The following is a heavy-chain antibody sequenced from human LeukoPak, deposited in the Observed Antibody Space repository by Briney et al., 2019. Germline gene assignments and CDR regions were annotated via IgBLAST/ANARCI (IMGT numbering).Heavy chain of an antibody. Sequence: GGSLRLSCAASGFTFSSYWMSWVRQAPGKGLEWVANIKHYGSVQYCVDSVKGRFTISRDNAKNSLYLQMNSLRAEDTAVYYCARDPEDYYDSSAYYDGFDMWGQGTMVTVSS. CDR3: ARDPEDYYDSSAYYDGFDM. CDR1: GFTFSSYW. V-gene: IGHV3-7*01. J-gene: IGHJ3*02. D-gene: IGHD3-22*01. CDR2: IKHYGSVQ.